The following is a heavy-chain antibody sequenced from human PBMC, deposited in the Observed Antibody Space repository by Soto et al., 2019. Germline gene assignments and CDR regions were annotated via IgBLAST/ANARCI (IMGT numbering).Heavy chain of an antibody. CDR2: ISGSGGSA. J-gene: IGHJ3*01. CDR3: VREGSGWYPSGSFDF. CDR1: GFPFSNYA. Sequence: HPGGSLRLSCAASGFPFSNYAMNWVRQSPGKGLEWVSVISGSGGSASYADSVQGRFTISRDNSNNTMYLQMNSLRAEDTDIYSCVREGSGWYPSGSFDFWGRGKMVTV. V-gene: IGHV3-23*01. D-gene: IGHD6-19*01.